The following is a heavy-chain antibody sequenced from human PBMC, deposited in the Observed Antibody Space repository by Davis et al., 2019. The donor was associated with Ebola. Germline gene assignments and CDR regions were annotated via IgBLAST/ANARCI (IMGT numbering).Heavy chain of an antibody. CDR1: GGTFSSYA. J-gene: IGHJ3*02. V-gene: IGHV1-69*05. Sequence: AASVKVSCKASGGTFSSYAISWVRQAPGQGLEWMGGIIPIFGTANYAQKFQGRVTMTRDTSTSTVYMELSSLRSEDTAVYYCARRAYCSSTSCPVGDAFDIWGQGTMVTVSS. CDR3: ARRAYCSSTSCPVGDAFDI. CDR2: IIPIFGTA. D-gene: IGHD2-2*01.